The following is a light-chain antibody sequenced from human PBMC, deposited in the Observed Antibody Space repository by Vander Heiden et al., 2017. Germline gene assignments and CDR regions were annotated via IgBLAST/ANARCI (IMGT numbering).Light chain of an antibody. Sequence: QSALTQPASVSGPPGQSITISCTGTSSDVGGYRYVSWYQQHPGKAPKLMIYDVSNRPSGVSNRFSGSNSGNTASLTISGLQAEDEADYYCSTYTSSSVVFGGGTKVTVL. V-gene: IGLV2-14*01. J-gene: IGLJ2*01. CDR3: STYTSSSVV. CDR2: DVS. CDR1: SSDVGGYRY.